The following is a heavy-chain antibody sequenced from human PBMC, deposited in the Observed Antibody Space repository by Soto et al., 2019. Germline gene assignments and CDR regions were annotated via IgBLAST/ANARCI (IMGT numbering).Heavy chain of an antibody. V-gene: IGHV2-5*02. D-gene: IGHD3-16*01. CDR3: AHRGIQSWAQTFYYFDS. CDR1: GFSLTSNGEA. Sequence: SGPTLVNPTQTLTLTCTFSGFSLTSNGEAVGWIRQSPGKALEWLGIIYWDDVLRYSPSLKRSVTITKDTSKNQVVLTMTNMDPVDTATYYCAHRGIQSWAQTFYYFDSWGQGTQVTVSS. J-gene: IGHJ4*02. CDR2: IYWDDVL.